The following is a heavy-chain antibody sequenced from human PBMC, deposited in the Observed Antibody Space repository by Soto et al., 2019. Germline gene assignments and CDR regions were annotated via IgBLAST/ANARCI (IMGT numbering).Heavy chain of an antibody. D-gene: IGHD5-12*01. V-gene: IGHV1-18*01. CDR1: GYTFTSNG. J-gene: IGHJ5*02. Sequence: ASVKVSCKASGYTFTSNGISWVRQAPGQGLEWMGWISAYNGNTNYAQKLQGRVTMTTDTSTSTAYMELRSLRSDDTAVYYCARSGSGYSGYHNWFDPWGQGTLVTVSS. CDR2: ISAYNGNT. CDR3: ARSGSGYSGYHNWFDP.